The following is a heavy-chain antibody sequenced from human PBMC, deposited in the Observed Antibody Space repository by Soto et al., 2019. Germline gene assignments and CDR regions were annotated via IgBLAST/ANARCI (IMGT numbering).Heavy chain of an antibody. CDR3: ARRSIEYFDY. D-gene: IGHD2-2*01. V-gene: IGHV4-30-2*01. CDR1: GDSSSSGGYS. Sequence: SETLSLTCTVSGDSSSSGGYSWSWIRQPPGKGLEWIGYIYHSGSTSYNPSLKSRVTISVDGSKNQFSLKMNSVTAADTAVYYCARRSIEYFDYWGQGALVTVSS. J-gene: IGHJ4*01. CDR2: IYHSGST.